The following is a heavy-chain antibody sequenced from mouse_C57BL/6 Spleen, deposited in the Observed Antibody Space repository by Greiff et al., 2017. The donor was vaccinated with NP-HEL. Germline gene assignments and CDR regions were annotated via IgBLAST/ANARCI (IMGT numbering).Heavy chain of an antibody. CDR2: ISYDGSN. CDR1: GYSITSGYY. Sequence: EVQLQESGPGLVKPSQSLSLTCSVTGYSITSGYYWNWIRQFPGNKLEWMGYISYDGSNNYNPSLKNRISITRYTSKNQFFLKLNSVTTEDTATYYCASPMGRLDYWGQGTSVTVSS. D-gene: IGHD4-1*01. V-gene: IGHV3-6*01. J-gene: IGHJ4*01. CDR3: ASPMGRLDY.